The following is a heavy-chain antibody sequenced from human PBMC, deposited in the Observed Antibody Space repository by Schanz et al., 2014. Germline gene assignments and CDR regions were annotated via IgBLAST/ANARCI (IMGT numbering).Heavy chain of an antibody. CDR2: ISGSGRDT. Sequence: VQLLESGGGLVQPGGSLKLSCSASGFTFRNYALSWVRQAPGKGLAWVSAISGSGRDTYYAASVKGRFTISRDNSKNTLYLQMNSLRDEDTAMYYCAKRCSSTSCSHGAFDIWGQGTMVTVSS. J-gene: IGHJ3*02. CDR1: GFTFRNYA. CDR3: AKRCSSTSCSHGAFDI. V-gene: IGHV3-23*01. D-gene: IGHD2-2*01.